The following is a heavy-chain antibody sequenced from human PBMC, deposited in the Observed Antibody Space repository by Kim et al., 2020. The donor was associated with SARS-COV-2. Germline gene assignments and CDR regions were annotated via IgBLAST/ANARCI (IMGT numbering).Heavy chain of an antibody. J-gene: IGHJ4*02. CDR3: ARLGYCSGGSCYRNYFDY. CDR2: INPNSGGT. D-gene: IGHD2-15*01. Sequence: ASVKVSCKASGYTFTGYYMHWVRQAPGQGLEWMGRINPNSGGTNYAQKFQGRVTMTRDTSISTAYMELSRLRSDDTAVYYCARLGYCSGGSCYRNYFDYWGQGTLVTVSS. CDR1: GYTFTGYY. V-gene: IGHV1-2*06.